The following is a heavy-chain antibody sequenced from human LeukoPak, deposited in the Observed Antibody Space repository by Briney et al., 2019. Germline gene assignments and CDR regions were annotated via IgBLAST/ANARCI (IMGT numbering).Heavy chain of an antibody. CDR3: AGDHPNYDY. Sequence: ASVKVSCKASGFTFTTSSAVQWVRQARGQRLEWIGWIAAGGGHTNYAQKFQERLTITRDMSTSTAYMELSSLRSEDTAVYYCAGDHPNYDYWGQGTQVTVSS. D-gene: IGHD5-24*01. CDR1: GFTFTTSSA. CDR2: IAAGGGHT. J-gene: IGHJ4*02. V-gene: IGHV1-58*01.